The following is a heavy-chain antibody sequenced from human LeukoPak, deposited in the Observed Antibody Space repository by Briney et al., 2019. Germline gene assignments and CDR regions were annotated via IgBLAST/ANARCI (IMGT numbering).Heavy chain of an antibody. D-gene: IGHD3-10*01. CDR2: IFHSGST. Sequence: PSETLSLTCTVSGYSISSGYYWGWIRQPPGKGLEWIGSIFHSGSTYYNPSLKSRVTISLDTSKNQFSLKLNSVTAADTAVYYCAKSNGYGLIDIWGQGTMVTVSS. CDR3: AKSNGYGLIDI. CDR1: GYSISSGYY. J-gene: IGHJ3*02. V-gene: IGHV4-38-2*02.